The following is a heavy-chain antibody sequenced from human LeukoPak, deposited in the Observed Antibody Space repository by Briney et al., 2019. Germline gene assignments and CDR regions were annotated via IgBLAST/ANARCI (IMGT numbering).Heavy chain of an antibody. J-gene: IGHJ4*02. D-gene: IGHD3-9*01. CDR2: INHSGST. CDR1: GGSFSGYY. V-gene: IGHV4-34*01. CDR3: ARAQTHDILTGYYYFVY. Sequence: SVTLSLTCAVYGGSFSGYYWSWIRQPPGKGLEWIGEINHSGSTNYNPSLKSRVTISVDTSKNQFSLKLSSVTAADTAVYYCARAQTHDILTGYYYFVYWGQGTLVTVSS.